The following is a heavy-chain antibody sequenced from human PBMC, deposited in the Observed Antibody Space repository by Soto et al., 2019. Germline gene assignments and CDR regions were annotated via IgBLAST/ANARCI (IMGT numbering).Heavy chain of an antibody. CDR1: GCTVTSNG. D-gene: IGHD4-4*01. J-gene: IGHJ4*02. CDR2: ISSNGQGI. Sequence: GPLRLSCGVSGCTVTSNGVSWVRQPPGKWLEWVSAISSNGQGIWYADSVKGRFTISRHISRNTVFLQLDSLRAEDKAVYYCAKDRQYPRDYCHYWGQGTLVTVSS. CDR3: AKDRQYPRDYCHY. V-gene: IGHV3-23*01.